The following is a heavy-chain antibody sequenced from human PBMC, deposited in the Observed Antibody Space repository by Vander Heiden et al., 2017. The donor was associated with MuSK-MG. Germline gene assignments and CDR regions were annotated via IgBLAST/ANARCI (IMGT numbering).Heavy chain of an antibody. J-gene: IGHJ4*02. Sequence: QVQLQQWGAGLLKPSETLSLTCAVSGGSLSDFYWSWIRQSPGKGLEWIGEINDSGSTNYNPSLKSRVTISVDKSKNQFSLRLTSVTAADTAVYYCARDERYCDSSGYYCYYWGQGTLVTVSS. CDR2: INDSGST. D-gene: IGHD3-22*01. CDR1: GGSLSDFY. V-gene: IGHV4-34*01. CDR3: ARDERYCDSSGYYCYY.